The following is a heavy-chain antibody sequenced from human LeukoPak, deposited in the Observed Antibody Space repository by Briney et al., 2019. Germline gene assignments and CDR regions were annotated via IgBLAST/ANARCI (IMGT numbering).Heavy chain of an antibody. CDR1: GGSINNYY. J-gene: IGHJ4*02. D-gene: IGHD3-16*01. CDR3: ARDRLGGAVASWIPDY. CDR2: VYHSGCT. V-gene: IGHV4-59*01. Sequence: SETLTLTCSVSGGSINNYYWSWIRQPPGKRLEWIGSVYHSGCTDYNPSLRSRVTISVDMSKNHFSLKVTSVTAADTAIYYCARDRLGGAVASWIPDYWGQGILVTVSS.